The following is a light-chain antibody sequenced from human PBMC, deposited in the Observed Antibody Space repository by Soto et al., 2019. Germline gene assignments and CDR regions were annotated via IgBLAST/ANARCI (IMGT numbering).Light chain of an antibody. CDR3: QQYSNWPPLT. CDR1: QSVSSN. CDR2: GTS. Sequence: EIVLTQSPATLSVSPGERATLSCRASQSVSSNLAWYQQKPGQAPRLLIYGTSTRATGIPARFSGSGSGTEFTLTITSLQSEDVAVYYCQQYSNWPPLTFGGGTKVEI. J-gene: IGKJ4*01. V-gene: IGKV3-15*01.